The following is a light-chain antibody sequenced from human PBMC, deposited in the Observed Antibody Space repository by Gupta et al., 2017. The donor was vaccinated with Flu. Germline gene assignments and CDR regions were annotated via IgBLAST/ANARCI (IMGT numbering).Light chain of an antibody. CDR1: QSVSSSY. Sequence: EIVLTQSPGTLSLSPGERATLSCRASQSVSSSYLAWYQQKPGQAPRLLIYGASSRSTGIPYTFSGSGSGTDFTLTISRLEPEDFAVYYCQQEDSSPWTFGQGTKVEIK. CDR3: QQEDSSPWT. V-gene: IGKV3-20*01. CDR2: GAS. J-gene: IGKJ1*01.